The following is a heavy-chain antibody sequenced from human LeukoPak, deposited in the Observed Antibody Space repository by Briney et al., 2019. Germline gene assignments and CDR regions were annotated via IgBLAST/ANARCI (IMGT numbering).Heavy chain of an antibody. CDR3: AREPYGDHGDWFDP. V-gene: IGHV3-20*04. D-gene: IGHD4-17*01. Sequence: PGGSLRLSCAASGFTFDDYGMSWVRQAPGKGLEWVSGINWNGDNTGYADSVKGRFTISRDNAKNSLYLQMNSLRAEDTALYYCAREPYGDHGDWFDPWGQGTLVTVSS. J-gene: IGHJ5*02. CDR1: GFTFDDYG. CDR2: INWNGDNT.